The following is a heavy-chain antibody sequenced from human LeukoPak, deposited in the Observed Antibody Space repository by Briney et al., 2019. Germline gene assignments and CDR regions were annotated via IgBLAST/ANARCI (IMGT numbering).Heavy chain of an antibody. CDR2: MNPNSGNT. CDR1: GYTFTSYD. D-gene: IGHD3-10*01. CDR3: ARDFPLLVRGVINFDY. V-gene: IGHV1-8*01. Sequence: ASVKVSCKASGYTFTSYDINWVRQATGQGLEWMGWMNPNSGNTGYAQKFQGRVTMTTDTSTSTAIMELRSLRSDDTAVYYCARDFPLLVRGVINFDYWGQGTLVTVSS. J-gene: IGHJ4*02.